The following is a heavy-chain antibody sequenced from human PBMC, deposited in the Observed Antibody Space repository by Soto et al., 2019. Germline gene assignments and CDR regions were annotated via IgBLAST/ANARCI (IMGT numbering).Heavy chain of an antibody. V-gene: IGHV4-39*01. J-gene: IGHJ5*02. Sequence: SETLSLTCTVSGGSISSSSYYWGWIRQPPGKGLEWIGSIYYSGSTYYNPSLKSRVTISVDTSKNQFSLKLSSVTAADTAVYYCARRGNYVSWATNKYNWFDPWGQGTLVTVSS. CDR3: ARRGNYVSWATNKYNWFDP. CDR1: GGSISSSSYY. D-gene: IGHD4-4*01. CDR2: IYYSGST.